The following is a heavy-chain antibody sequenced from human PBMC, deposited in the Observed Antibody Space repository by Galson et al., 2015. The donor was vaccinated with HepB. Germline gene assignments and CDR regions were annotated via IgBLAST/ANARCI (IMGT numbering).Heavy chain of an antibody. J-gene: IGHJ2*01. V-gene: IGHV3-64*02. CDR2: ISSNGGST. CDR1: GFTFSSYA. Sequence: SLRLSCAASGFTFSSYAMHWVRQAPGKGLEYVSAISSNGGSTYYADSVKGRFTISRDNSKNTLYLQMGSLRAEDMAVYYCARANGGSGWYSDVGDWYFDLWGRGTLVTVSS. D-gene: IGHD6-19*01. CDR3: ARANGGSGWYSDVGDWYFDL.